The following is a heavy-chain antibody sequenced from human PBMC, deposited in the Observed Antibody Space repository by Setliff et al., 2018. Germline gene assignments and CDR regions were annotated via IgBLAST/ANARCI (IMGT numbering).Heavy chain of an antibody. CDR3: ARTCSGSGCYAGLES. CDR2: ISYDGSNK. J-gene: IGHJ4*02. Sequence: GGSLRLSCAASGFTFSSYGMHWVRQAPGKGLEWVAVISYDGSNKYYAGSVRGRFTISRDNSKNTLYLQMNSLRPEDTAVYYCARTCSGSGCYAGLESWGQGTPVTVSS. D-gene: IGHD2-15*01. CDR1: GFTFSSYG. V-gene: IGHV3-30*03.